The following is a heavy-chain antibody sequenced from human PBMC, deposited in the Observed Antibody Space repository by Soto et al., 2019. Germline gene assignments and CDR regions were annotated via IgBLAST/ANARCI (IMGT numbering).Heavy chain of an antibody. J-gene: IGHJ6*04. V-gene: IGHV4-39*01. D-gene: IGHD3-3*01. CDR3: ARLLSLRFPDV. Sequence: PSETLSLTCTVSGGSISSYYWGWIRQPPGKGLEWIGSIYYSGSTYYNPSLKSRVTISVDTSKNQFSLKLSSVTAADTAVYYCARLLSLRFPDVWGKGTTVTVSS. CDR1: GGSISSYY. CDR2: IYYSGST.